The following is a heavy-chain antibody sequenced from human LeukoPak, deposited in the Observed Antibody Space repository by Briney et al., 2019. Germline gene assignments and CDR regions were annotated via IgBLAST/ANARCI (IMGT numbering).Heavy chain of an antibody. CDR1: GYTFTSYD. Sequence: ASVKVSCKASGYTFTSYDINWVRQATGQGLEWMGWMNPNSGNTGYAQKFQGRVTMTRNTSISTAYMELSSLRSEDTAVYYCARWGGYCSSTSCLNTIDYWGQGTLVTVSS. CDR2: MNPNSGNT. CDR3: ARWGGYCSSTSCLNTIDY. J-gene: IGHJ4*02. V-gene: IGHV1-8*01. D-gene: IGHD2-2*01.